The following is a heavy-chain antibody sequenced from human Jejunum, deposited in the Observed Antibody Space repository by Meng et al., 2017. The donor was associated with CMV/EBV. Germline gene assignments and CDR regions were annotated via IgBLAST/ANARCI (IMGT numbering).Heavy chain of an antibody. CDR1: GDTY. J-gene: IGHJ6*02. CDR3: TSRVGATPSYDGMDV. CDR2: IRSKAYGETT. D-gene: IGHD1-26*01. V-gene: IGHV3-49*04. Sequence: GDTYLSCGRQAPGKGLEWGGCIRSKAYGETTKYAASVTCRFPIAREESKTIAYLQMNSLETEDTAVYDCTSRVGATPSYDGMDVWGQGTTVTVSS.